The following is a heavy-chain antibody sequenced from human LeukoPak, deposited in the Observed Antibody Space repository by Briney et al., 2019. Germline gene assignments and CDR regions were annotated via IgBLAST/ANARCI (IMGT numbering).Heavy chain of an antibody. CDR1: GFTFSSYW. D-gene: IGHD5-18*01. Sequence: GRSLRLSCAASGFTFSSYWMSWVRQAPGKGLEWVANIKEDGSEKYYVDSVRGRFTISRDNAKNSVYLQMHSLRAEDTAVYYCARDLRGYSYGNDAFDIWGQGTMVTVSS. V-gene: IGHV3-7*01. CDR3: ARDLRGYSYGNDAFDI. CDR2: IKEDGSEK. J-gene: IGHJ3*02.